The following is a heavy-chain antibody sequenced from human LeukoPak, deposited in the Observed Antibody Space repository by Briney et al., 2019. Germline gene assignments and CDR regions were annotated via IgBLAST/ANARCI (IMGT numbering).Heavy chain of an antibody. CDR3: ARDYFPTAMVLNPEYYFDY. D-gene: IGHD5-18*01. CDR2: ISAYNGNT. Sequence: GASAKVSCKASGYTFTSYGISWVRQAPGQGLEWMGWISAYNGNTNYAQKLQGRVTMTTDTSTSTAYMELSSLRSEDTAVYYCARDYFPTAMVLNPEYYFDYWGQGTLVTVSS. V-gene: IGHV1-18*01. J-gene: IGHJ4*02. CDR1: GYTFTSYG.